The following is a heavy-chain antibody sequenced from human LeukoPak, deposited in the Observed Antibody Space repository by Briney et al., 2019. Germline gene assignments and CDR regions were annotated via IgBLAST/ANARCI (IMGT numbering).Heavy chain of an antibody. J-gene: IGHJ4*02. Sequence: GGSLRLSCAASGFTFRTYAMSWVRQAPGKGLEWVSAISGSGGSTYYTDSVKGRFTISRDNSKNTLYLQMNSLRVEDTAVYYCAKSRLYGSGSSSSDYWGQGTLVTVSS. V-gene: IGHV3-23*01. CDR2: ISGSGGST. CDR1: GFTFRTYA. CDR3: AKSRLYGSGSSSSDY. D-gene: IGHD3-10*01.